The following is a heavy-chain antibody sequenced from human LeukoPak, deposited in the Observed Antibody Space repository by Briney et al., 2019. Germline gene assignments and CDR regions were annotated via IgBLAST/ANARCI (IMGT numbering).Heavy chain of an antibody. D-gene: IGHD2-15*01. CDR3: ARELGYCSGGSCQPDYFDY. CDR2: IYHSGST. Sequence: SETLSLTCAVSGYSISSGYYWGWIRQPPGKGLEWIGSIYHSGSTYYNPSLKSRVTISVDTSKNQFSLKLSSATAADTAVYYCARELGYCSGGSCQPDYFDYWGQGTLVTVSS. J-gene: IGHJ4*02. V-gene: IGHV4-38-2*02. CDR1: GYSISSGYY.